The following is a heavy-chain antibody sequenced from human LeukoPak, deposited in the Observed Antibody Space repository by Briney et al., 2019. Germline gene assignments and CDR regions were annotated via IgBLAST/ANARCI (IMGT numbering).Heavy chain of an antibody. V-gene: IGHV3-23*01. J-gene: IGHJ1*01. CDR3: AKDLDSTGLYNDFNH. Sequence: PGGSLRLSCAASGFTFSTYAMNWVRQAPGKGLDWVSTISVGGQNTHYADSVKGRFTISRDDSKNTLYLQMNSLRAEDTALYYCAKDLDSTGLYNDFNHWGQGTLVTVSS. CDR2: ISVGGQNT. CDR1: GFTFSTYA. D-gene: IGHD3-22*01.